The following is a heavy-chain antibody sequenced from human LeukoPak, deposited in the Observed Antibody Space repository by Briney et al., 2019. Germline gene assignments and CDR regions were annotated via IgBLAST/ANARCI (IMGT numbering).Heavy chain of an antibody. D-gene: IGHD2-8*01. CDR3: ARDPRYCTNGVCYSGIDY. J-gene: IGHJ4*02. CDR1: GGSISSYY. V-gene: IGHV4-59*01. CDR2: IYYSGST. Sequence: PSETLSLTCTVSGGSISSYYWSWIRQPPGKGLEWIGYIYYSGSTNYNPSLKSRGTISVDTSKNQFSLKLSSVTAADTAVYYCARDPRYCTNGVCYSGIDYWGQGTLVTVSS.